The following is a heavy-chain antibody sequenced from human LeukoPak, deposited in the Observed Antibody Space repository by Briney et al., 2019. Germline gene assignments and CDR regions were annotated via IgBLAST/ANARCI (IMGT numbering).Heavy chain of an antibody. Sequence: SETLSLTCTLSRGSPSIGASFSSCIRQPPGKGLECIGYIYYSGPTYYTPSRKSRVNISVSKSKNQFSLSLKSVTAAETAVYYCGRDTMAGHFDSWGQGTLVTVSS. D-gene: IGHD6-19*01. CDR3: GRDTMAGHFDS. V-gene: IGHV4-30-4*01. CDR2: IYYSGPT. J-gene: IGHJ4*02. CDR1: RGSPSIGASF.